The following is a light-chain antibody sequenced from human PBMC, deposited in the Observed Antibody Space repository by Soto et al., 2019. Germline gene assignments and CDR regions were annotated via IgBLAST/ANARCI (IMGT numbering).Light chain of an antibody. V-gene: IGKV3-20*01. CDR2: DAS. Sequence: EIVLAQSPGTLSFSPGERATLSCSASQSVISTYLAWYQQKPGQAPRLLIYDASSRATGIPDRFSGGGSGTDFTLTISRLEPEDFAVYYCQQFSSYPLTFGGGTKVDIK. CDR1: QSVISTY. J-gene: IGKJ4*01. CDR3: QQFSSYPLT.